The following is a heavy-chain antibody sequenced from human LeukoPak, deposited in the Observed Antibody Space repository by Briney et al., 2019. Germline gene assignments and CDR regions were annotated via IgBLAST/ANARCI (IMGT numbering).Heavy chain of an antibody. CDR3: ARYYYGSGSYRLEAFDI. CDR2: ITPSGSTI. J-gene: IGHJ3*02. V-gene: IGHV3-48*03. D-gene: IGHD3-10*01. Sequence: GGSLRLSCVASGFTFSNYEMNWVRQAPGKGLEWVSYITPSGSTIYYADSVKGRFTISRDNAKNTLYLQMNSLRAEDTAVYYCARYYYGSGSYRLEAFDIWGQGTMVTVSS. CDR1: GFTFSNYE.